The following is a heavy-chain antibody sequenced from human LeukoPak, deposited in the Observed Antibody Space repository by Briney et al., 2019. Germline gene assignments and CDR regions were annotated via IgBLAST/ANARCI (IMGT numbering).Heavy chain of an antibody. J-gene: IGHJ4*02. CDR2: ISYDGSNK. CDR1: GFTFSSYV. CDR3: AKDGFGITIFGFFDY. V-gene: IGHV3-30*18. Sequence: GGSLRLSCAASGFTFSSYVMHWVRQAPGKGLEWVAVISYDGSNKYYADSVKGRFTISRDNSKNTLYLQMNSLRAEDTAVYYCAKDGFGITIFGFFDYWGRGTLVTVSS. D-gene: IGHD3-3*01.